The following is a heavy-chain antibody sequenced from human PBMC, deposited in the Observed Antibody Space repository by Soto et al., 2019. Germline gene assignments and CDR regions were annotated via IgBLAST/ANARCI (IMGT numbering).Heavy chain of an antibody. J-gene: IGHJ4*02. CDR3: VRGYCSGGSCYYFDY. Sequence: SETLSLTCTVSGGSISSYYWSWIRQPPGKGLEWIGYIYYSGSTNYNPSLKSRVTISVDTFKNQFSLKLSSVTAADTAVYYCVRGYCSGGSCYYFDYWGQGTLVTVSS. CDR2: IYYSGST. CDR1: GGSISSYY. V-gene: IGHV4-59*01. D-gene: IGHD2-15*01.